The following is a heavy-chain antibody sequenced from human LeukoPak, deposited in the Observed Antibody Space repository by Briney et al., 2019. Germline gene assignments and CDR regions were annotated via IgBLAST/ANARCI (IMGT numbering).Heavy chain of an antibody. CDR2: ISSDSSDI. Sequence: GGSLRLSCAASGFTFSSYAMHWVRQAPGKGLEWVSSISSDSSDIFHVDSVKGRFTISRDNAKNSLFLQMNSLRAEDTAVYYCAGGLLWLGEDINWFDPWGQGTLVTVS. V-gene: IGHV3-21*01. J-gene: IGHJ5*02. CDR1: GFTFSSYA. D-gene: IGHD3-10*01. CDR3: AGGLLWLGEDINWFDP.